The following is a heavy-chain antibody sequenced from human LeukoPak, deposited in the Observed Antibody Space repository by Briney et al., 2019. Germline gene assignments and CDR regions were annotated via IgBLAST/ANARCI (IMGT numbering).Heavy chain of an antibody. J-gene: IGHJ4*02. D-gene: IGHD6-13*01. V-gene: IGHV1-69*13. Sequence: ASVEVSCKASGGTFSNHAVSWVRQAPGQGLEWMGVIIPISSTATYAQNFQGRVTITADEYTSTVYMELSRLTSEDTAVYYCARWAGESTIWYPALFDYWGQGTLVTVSS. CDR3: ARWAGESTIWYPALFDY. CDR1: GGTFSNHA. CDR2: IIPISSTA.